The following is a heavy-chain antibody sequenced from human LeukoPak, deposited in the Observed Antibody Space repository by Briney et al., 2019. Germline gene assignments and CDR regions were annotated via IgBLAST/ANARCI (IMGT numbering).Heavy chain of an antibody. J-gene: IGHJ4*02. Sequence: GGSLRLSCAVSGFTFSTYGMHWVRQAPGKGLEWVAFIRFDGNYKYYADSVKGRFTISRDNSKNTLYLQMNSLRAEDTAMYYCAKDGGDRDFWSAIRNWGQGTLVTVSS. CDR2: IRFDGNYK. CDR1: GFTFSTYG. D-gene: IGHD3-3*01. V-gene: IGHV3-30*02. CDR3: AKDGGDRDFWSAIRN.